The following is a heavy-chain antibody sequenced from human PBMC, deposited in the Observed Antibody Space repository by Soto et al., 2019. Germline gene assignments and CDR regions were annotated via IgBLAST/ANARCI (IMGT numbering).Heavy chain of an antibody. Sequence: EVQLLESGGDLVQPGGSLRLSCAASGFTFSSYAMSWVRQAPGKGLEWVSSITGSGGTTFYADSVKGRLTISRDNSKNTLYVQMDILRAEDTAVYYCAKDSSPNMGCMDVWGPGTTVTVSS. CDR2: ITGSGGTT. CDR1: GFTFSSYA. D-gene: IGHD6-6*01. J-gene: IGHJ6*02. CDR3: AKDSSPNMGCMDV. V-gene: IGHV3-23*01.